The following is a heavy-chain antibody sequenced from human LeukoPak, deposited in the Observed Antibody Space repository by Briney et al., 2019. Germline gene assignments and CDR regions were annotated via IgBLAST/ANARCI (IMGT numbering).Heavy chain of an antibody. CDR2: ITGSGGST. CDR1: GFSFSNYG. J-gene: IGHJ6*03. Sequence: GGTLRLSCAASGFSFSNYGMNWVRQAPGKGLEWVSGITGSGGSTYYAGSVKGRFTISRDNSKNTLYLQVNSLRAEDTALYYCARERKPNYYYYYMDVWGKGTTVTVSS. V-gene: IGHV3-23*01. CDR3: ARERKPNYYYYYMDV.